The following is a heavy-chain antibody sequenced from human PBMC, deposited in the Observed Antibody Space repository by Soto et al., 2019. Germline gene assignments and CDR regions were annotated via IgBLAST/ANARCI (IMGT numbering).Heavy chain of an antibody. Sequence: PGETLKISCKGSGYSFTSYWIGWVRQMPGKGLEWMGIIYPGDSDIRYSPSFQGQVTISADTSIRTAYLQWSSLKDSAPAMYYCARQELPYYYFCGMDVWGQGTTVTVSS. CDR2: IYPGDSDI. J-gene: IGHJ6*02. D-gene: IGHD2-15*01. V-gene: IGHV5-51*01. CDR1: GYSFTSYW. CDR3: ARQELPYYYFCGMDV.